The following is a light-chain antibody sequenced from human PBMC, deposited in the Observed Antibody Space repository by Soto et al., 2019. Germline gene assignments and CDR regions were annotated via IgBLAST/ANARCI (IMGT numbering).Light chain of an antibody. Sequence: EIVLTQSPATLSLSPGEGAALSCRASQSVSRLLAWYQQKPGQAPRLLIYGASNRATGIPTRFSGSGSGTDFTRTISSLEAEDFAFYCCLQRCTWPLTFGGGTKVEIK. V-gene: IGKV3-11*01. J-gene: IGKJ4*02. CDR1: QSVSRL. CDR2: GAS. CDR3: LQRCTWPLT.